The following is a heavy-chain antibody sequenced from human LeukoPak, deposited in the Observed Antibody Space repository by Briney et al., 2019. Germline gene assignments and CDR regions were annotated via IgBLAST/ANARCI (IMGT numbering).Heavy chain of an antibody. Sequence: GESLKISCKGSGYSFTNYWVGWVRQMPEEGLGWMAIIYPGGSDTRYSPSFQGQVTISADKSISTAYLQWSSLKASDTAMYYCASGLRYYFDYWGQGTLVTVSS. CDR3: ASGLRYYFDY. V-gene: IGHV5-51*01. CDR2: IYPGGSDT. CDR1: GYSFTNYW. J-gene: IGHJ4*02.